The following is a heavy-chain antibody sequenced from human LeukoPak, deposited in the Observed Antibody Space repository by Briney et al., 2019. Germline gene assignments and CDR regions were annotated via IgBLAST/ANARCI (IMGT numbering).Heavy chain of an antibody. J-gene: IGHJ4*02. D-gene: IGHD2-21*01. CDR3: ARHHYFALAY. CDR1: GDSVSYDNW. CDR2: THHSGSS. V-gene: IGHV4-4*02. Sequence: PSETLSLTCAVSGDSVSYDNWWSWVRQPPGKGLEWIGKTHHSGSSNYNPSLKSRVTVSVDKSKNQVSLSLTSVTAADTAVYYCARHHYFALAYWGQGTLVTVSS.